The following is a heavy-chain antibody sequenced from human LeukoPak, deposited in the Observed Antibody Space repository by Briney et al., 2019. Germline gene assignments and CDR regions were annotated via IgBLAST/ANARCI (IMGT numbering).Heavy chain of an antibody. J-gene: IGHJ3*01. CDR1: GFTFRSRW. V-gene: IGHV3-74*01. CDR3: ARDWGRPDGFDV. Sequence: PGGSLRLSCEGSGFTFRSRWMYWVRQAPGKGPVWVSRTDNDGTNTIYADSVTGRFTVSRDNAKSMLYLQMNNLRVEDTAVYYCARDWGRPDGFDVWGPGTMVTVSS. CDR2: TDNDGTNT. D-gene: IGHD3-16*01.